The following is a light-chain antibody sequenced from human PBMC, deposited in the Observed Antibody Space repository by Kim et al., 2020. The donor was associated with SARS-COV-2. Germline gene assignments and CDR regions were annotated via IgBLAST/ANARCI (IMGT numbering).Light chain of an antibody. CDR2: TAG. J-gene: IGLJ3*02. Sequence: GTVTLTCGFPSGSVSTGHYRRCSQQTPGHVPRTLIYTAGTRSPGVPDSCSGAILGNKAALAIAGDQADDESDDYCMLYMGNGISVFGGGTQLTVL. V-gene: IGLV8-61*01. CDR3: MLYMGNGISV. CDR1: SGSVSTGHY.